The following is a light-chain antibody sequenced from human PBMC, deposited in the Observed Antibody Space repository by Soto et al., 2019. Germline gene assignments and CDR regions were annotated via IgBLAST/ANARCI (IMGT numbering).Light chain of an antibody. V-gene: IGLV2-14*01. CDR3: SSYKSSSTRYV. J-gene: IGLJ1*01. Sequence: QSVLTQPASVSGSPGQSITISCTGTSSDVGGYNYVSWYQQHPGKAPKLMIYEVSNRPSGVSNRFSGSKSGNTASLTISGLQAEDAADYYCSSYKSSSTRYVFGTGTKLTVL. CDR2: EVS. CDR1: SSDVGGYNY.